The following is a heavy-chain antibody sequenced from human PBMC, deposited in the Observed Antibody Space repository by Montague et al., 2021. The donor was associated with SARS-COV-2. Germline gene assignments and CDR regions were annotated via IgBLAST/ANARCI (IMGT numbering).Heavy chain of an antibody. V-gene: IGHV6-1*01. Sequence: CAISGDSVSSNSAAWNWIRQSPSRGLEWLGRTYYRSKWYNDYAVSVKSRITINPDTSKNQFSLQLNSMTPEDTAVYYCARGGWGAPGTGRLFDYWGQGTLVTVSS. CDR1: GDSVSSNSAA. D-gene: IGHD3-10*01. CDR2: TYYRSKWYN. CDR3: ARGGWGAPGTGRLFDY. J-gene: IGHJ4*02.